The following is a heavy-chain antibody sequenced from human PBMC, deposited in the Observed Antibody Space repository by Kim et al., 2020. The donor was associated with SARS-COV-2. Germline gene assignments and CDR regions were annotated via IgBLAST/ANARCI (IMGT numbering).Heavy chain of an antibody. CDR3: TTTVRHSSGWYGIDY. V-gene: IGHV3-15*01. D-gene: IGHD6-19*01. J-gene: IGHJ4*02. Sequence: APVKGRFTISRDDSKNTLYLQMNSLKTEDTAVYYCTTTVRHSSGWYGIDYWGQGTLVTVSS.